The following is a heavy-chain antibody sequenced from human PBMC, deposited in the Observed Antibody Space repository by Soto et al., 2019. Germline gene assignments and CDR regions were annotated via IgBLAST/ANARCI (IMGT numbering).Heavy chain of an antibody. Sequence: EVPLVESGGGLIQPGGSLRLSCAASGFTVSSNYMSWVRQAPGKGLEWVSVIYSGGSTYYADSVKGRLTISRDNSKNTLYLQMNSLRAEDTAVYYCARDRVESGYPEYFQHWGQGTLGTVSS. CDR2: IYSGGST. J-gene: IGHJ1*01. V-gene: IGHV3-53*01. CDR3: ARDRVESGYPEYFQH. D-gene: IGHD3-22*01. CDR1: GFTVSSNY.